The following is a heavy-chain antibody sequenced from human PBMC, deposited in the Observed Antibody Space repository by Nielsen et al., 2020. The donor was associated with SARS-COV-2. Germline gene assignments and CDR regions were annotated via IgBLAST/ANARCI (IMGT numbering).Heavy chain of an antibody. CDR1: GFTFDDYA. CDR3: AKNEPYSSSWGADY. CDR2: ISWNSGSI. D-gene: IGHD6-13*01. J-gene: IGHJ4*02. V-gene: IGHV3-9*01. Sequence: GGSLRLSCAASGFTFDDYAMHWVRQAPGKGLEWVSGISWNSGSIGYADSVKGRFTISRDNAKNSLYLQMNRLRAEDTALYYCAKNEPYSSSWGADYWGQGTLVTVSS.